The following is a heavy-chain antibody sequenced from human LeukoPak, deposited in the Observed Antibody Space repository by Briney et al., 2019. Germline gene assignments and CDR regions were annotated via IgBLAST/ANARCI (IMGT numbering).Heavy chain of an antibody. J-gene: IGHJ5*02. CDR2: ISGSGGST. V-gene: IGHV3-23*01. CDR3: ARKRIAVTGWFDP. D-gene: IGHD6-19*01. Sequence: GRSLRLSCAASGFTFSSYAMSWVRQAPGKGLEWVSAISGSGGSTYYADSVKGRFTISRDNSKNTLYLQMDSLRAEDTAVYYCARKRIAVTGWFDPWGQGTLVTVSS. CDR1: GFTFSSYA.